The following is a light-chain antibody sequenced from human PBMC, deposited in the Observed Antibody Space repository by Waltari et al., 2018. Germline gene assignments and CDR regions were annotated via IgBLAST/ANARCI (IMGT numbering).Light chain of an antibody. Sequence: WRPRQTISFNLAWYQQKPGQAPRLLIYGASTRSSGIPARFSGSGSGTDFSLTISSLQSEDFAVYFCQQYNTGPPCTFGQGTKVEVK. CDR1: QTISFN. CDR2: GAS. CDR3: QQYNTGPPCT. J-gene: IGKJ1*01. V-gene: IGKV3-15*01.